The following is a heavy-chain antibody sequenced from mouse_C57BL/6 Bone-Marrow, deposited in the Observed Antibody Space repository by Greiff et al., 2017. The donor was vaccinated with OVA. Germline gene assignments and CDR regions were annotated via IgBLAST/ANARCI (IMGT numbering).Heavy chain of an antibody. CDR2: ISDGGSYT. J-gene: IGHJ3*01. CDR3: ARDGLGRRDWFAY. Sequence: EVHLVESGGGLVKPGGSLKLSCAASGFTFSSYAMSWVRQTPEKRLEWVATISDGGSYTYYPDNVKGRFTISRDNAKNNLYLQMSHLKSEDTAMYYCARDGLGRRDWFAYWGQGTLVTVSA. D-gene: IGHD4-1*01. CDR1: GFTFSSYA. V-gene: IGHV5-4*01.